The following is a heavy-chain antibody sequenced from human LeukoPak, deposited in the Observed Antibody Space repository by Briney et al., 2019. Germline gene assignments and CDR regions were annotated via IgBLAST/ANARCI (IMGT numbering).Heavy chain of an antibody. CDR1: GFTFSSYS. J-gene: IGHJ3*02. CDR3: ARDLFYAFDI. V-gene: IGHV3-48*01. Sequence: GGSLRLSCAVSGFTFSSYSMNWVRQAPGKGLEWVSYISTDSRTIHYADSVKGRFTISRDNAQNALYLQMNSLRAEDTAVYHCARDLFYAFDIWGQGTMVTVSS. CDR2: ISTDSRTI. D-gene: IGHD3-10*02.